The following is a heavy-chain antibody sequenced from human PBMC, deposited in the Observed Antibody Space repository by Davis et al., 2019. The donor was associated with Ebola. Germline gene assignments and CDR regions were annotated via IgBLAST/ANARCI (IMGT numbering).Heavy chain of an antibody. Sequence: GESLKISCKGSGYSFTNYWIAWVRQMPGKGPEWMGIIYSGDSDTRYSPSFQGQVTISADKSITTAYLQWSSLKASDTAIYYCARHGSRKGLDVWGQGTTVTVSS. CDR2: IYSGDSDT. V-gene: IGHV5-51*01. CDR1: GYSFTNYW. D-gene: IGHD3-10*01. J-gene: IGHJ6*02. CDR3: ARHGSRKGLDV.